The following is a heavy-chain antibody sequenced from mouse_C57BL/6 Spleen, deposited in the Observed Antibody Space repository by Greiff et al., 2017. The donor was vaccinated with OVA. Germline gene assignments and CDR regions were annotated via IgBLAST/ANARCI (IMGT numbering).Heavy chain of an antibody. CDR2: ISSGGSYT. CDR3: AKWGNKGFDY. CDR1: GFTFSSYG. D-gene: IGHD1-3*01. Sequence: EVMLVESGGDLVKPGGSLKLSCAASGFTFSSYGMSWVRQTPDKRLEWVATISSGGSYTYYPDSVKGRFTISRDNAKNTLYLQMSSLKSEDTAMYYCAKWGNKGFDYWGQGTTLTVSS. J-gene: IGHJ2*01. V-gene: IGHV5-6*01.